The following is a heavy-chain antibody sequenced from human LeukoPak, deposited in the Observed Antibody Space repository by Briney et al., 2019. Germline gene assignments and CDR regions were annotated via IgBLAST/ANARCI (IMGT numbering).Heavy chain of an antibody. CDR3: ARDDTVTVRVGFIH. CDR2: IKQDGNDK. Sequence: PGGSLRLSCAASGFTFKSYWMSWVRQAPGKGLEGVANIKQDGNDKYYVDSVKGRFTISRDNTKNSLYLQMNSLRAEDTAVYYCARDDTVTVRVGFIHWGQGTLVTVSS. D-gene: IGHD4-17*01. CDR1: GFTFKSYW. J-gene: IGHJ4*02. V-gene: IGHV3-7*01.